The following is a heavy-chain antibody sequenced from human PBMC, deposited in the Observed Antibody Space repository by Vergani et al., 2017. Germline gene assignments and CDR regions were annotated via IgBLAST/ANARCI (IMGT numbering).Heavy chain of an antibody. CDR1: GGSINSGGYY. CDR2: IYYTGNT. CDR3: ARGALWWLRQIDS. J-gene: IGHJ4*02. D-gene: IGHD2-21*01. Sequence: VQLQESGPGLVKPSQTLSLTCTVSGGSINSGGYYWSWIRQHPVKGLEWIGYIYYTGNTYYNPSLKSRVTISTDTSKQRFSLNLSSVTAADTAFYYCARGALWWLRQIDSWGQGTLVTVSS. V-gene: IGHV4-31*03.